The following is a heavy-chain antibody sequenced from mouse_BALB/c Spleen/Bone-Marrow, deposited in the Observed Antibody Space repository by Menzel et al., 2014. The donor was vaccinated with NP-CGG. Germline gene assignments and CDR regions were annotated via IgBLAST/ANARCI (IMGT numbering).Heavy chain of an antibody. D-gene: IGHD2-3*01. CDR1: GDSITSGY. J-gene: IGHJ2*01. V-gene: IGHV3-8*02. CDR3: ATYDGYCFDY. Sequence: EVMLVESGPSLVKPSQTLSLPCSVTGDSITSGYWNWIRKFPGNKLEYMGYISYSGNTYYSPSLKSRISITRDTSKNQYYLQLNSVTTEDTATYYCATYDGYCFDYWGQGTTLTVSS. CDR2: ISYSGNT.